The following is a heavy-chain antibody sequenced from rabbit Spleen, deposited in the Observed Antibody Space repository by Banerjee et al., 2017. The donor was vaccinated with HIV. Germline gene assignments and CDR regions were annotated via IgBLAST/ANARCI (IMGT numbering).Heavy chain of an antibody. CDR2: IDPLFGST. CDR3: VRDRANIGGDYGPYYFDL. Sequence: QLVESGGGMVQPGGSLKLSCTASGFSFSNKAVMCWVHQAPGKGLEWIGYIDPLFGSTYYASWVNGRFTISSHNAQNTLYLQLNSLTAADTATYFCVRDRANIGGDYGPYYFDLWGQGTLVTVS. V-gene: IGHV1S7*01. D-gene: IGHD2-1*01. CDR1: GFSFSNKA. J-gene: IGHJ4*01.